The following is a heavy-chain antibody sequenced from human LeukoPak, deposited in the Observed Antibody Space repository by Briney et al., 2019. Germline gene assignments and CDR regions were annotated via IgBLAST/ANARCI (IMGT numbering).Heavy chain of an antibody. Sequence: SETLSLTCTVSGGSISSSSYYWGWIRQPPGKGLEWIGSIYYSGSTNYNPSLKSRVTISVDTSKNQFSLKLSSVTAADTAVYYCARSGYSSGPPELDYWGQGTLVTVSS. J-gene: IGHJ4*02. CDR1: GGSISSSSYY. D-gene: IGHD6-19*01. CDR2: IYYSGST. V-gene: IGHV4-39*07. CDR3: ARSGYSSGPPELDY.